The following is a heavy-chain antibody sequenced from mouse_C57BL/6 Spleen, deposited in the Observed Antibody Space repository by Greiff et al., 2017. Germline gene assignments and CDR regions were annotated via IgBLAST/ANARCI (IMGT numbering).Heavy chain of an antibody. CDR3: ASGTTDWYFDV. Sequence: QVQLKQPGAELVRPGSSVKLSCKASGYTFTSYWMDWVKQRPGQGLEWIGNIYPSDSETHHNQKFKDKATLTVDKSSSTAYMQLSSLTSEDSAVYYCASGTTDWYFDVWGTGTTVTVSS. CDR1: GYTFTSYW. V-gene: IGHV1-61*01. CDR2: IYPSDSET. J-gene: IGHJ1*03. D-gene: IGHD1-1*01.